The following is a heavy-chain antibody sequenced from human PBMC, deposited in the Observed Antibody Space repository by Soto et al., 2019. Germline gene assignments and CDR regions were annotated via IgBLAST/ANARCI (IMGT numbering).Heavy chain of an antibody. CDR3: SKGVPGMVLAGTGSFQH. Sequence: GGSLRLSCAASGFTFSSYAMSWVRQAPGKGLEWVSGISGSGDSTYYADSVKGRFTISRDNSKNTLYLQMNSLRAEDPAVYFFSKGVPGMVLAGTGSFQHWGQGTLVTVSS. J-gene: IGHJ1*01. D-gene: IGHD6-19*01. CDR2: ISGSGDST. V-gene: IGHV3-23*01. CDR1: GFTFSSYA.